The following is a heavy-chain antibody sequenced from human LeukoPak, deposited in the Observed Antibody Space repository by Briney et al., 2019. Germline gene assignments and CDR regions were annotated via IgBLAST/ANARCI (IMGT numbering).Heavy chain of an antibody. D-gene: IGHD3-10*01. Sequence: PGGSLRLSCAASGFTFRNYGMQWVRQAPGKGLEWVAVISYEASTTYYADSVKGRFTISRDNSKMYLQMNRLRAEDTALYYCARLRGSGSNYGWHYFDYWGQGTLVTVSS. CDR3: ARLRGSGSNYGWHYFDY. CDR1: GFTFRNYG. J-gene: IGHJ4*02. CDR2: ISYEASTT. V-gene: IGHV3-30*03.